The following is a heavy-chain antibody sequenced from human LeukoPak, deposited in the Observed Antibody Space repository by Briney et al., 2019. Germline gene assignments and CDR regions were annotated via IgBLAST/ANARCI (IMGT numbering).Heavy chain of an antibody. V-gene: IGHV1-2*06. Sequence: ASVKVSCEASGYTFTGYYIHWARQATGQGLEWMGRINPNSGGADYAQKFQGRVSMTRDTSISTAYMELSSLRSDDTAVYYCARGPRLDSSGWYYGAFDIWGQGTMVTVS. CDR3: ARGPRLDSSGWYYGAFDI. CDR1: GYTFTGYY. CDR2: INPNSGGA. D-gene: IGHD6-19*01. J-gene: IGHJ3*02.